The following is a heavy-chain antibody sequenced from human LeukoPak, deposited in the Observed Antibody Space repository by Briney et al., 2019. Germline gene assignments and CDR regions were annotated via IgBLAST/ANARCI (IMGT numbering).Heavy chain of an antibody. CDR3: ARVPSYYGSGSYSDC. CDR1: GYTFTSYD. D-gene: IGHD3-10*01. V-gene: IGHV1-8*01. CDR2: MIPNTDNT. Sequence: EASVKVPCTASGYTFTSYDVNWVRQATGPGLEWMGWMIPNTDNTGYAQKFRGRVTMTRDTSLSTAYMELSSLRSEDTAVCYCARVPSYYGSGSYSDCWGQGTLVTVSS. J-gene: IGHJ4*02.